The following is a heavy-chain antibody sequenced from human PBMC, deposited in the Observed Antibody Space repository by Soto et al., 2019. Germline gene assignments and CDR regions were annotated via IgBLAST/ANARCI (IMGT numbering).Heavy chain of an antibody. V-gene: IGHV3-48*03. CDR3: ARGTLRTGSADASGVVP. J-gene: IGHJ5*02. Sequence: LVEFRRLSYSASGFIFRNYEMNWVRQAPGMGVEWISYISGSGNKKYYTDSVKGRLTISRDNSKDSVFLQMKTVRAEGTGIYYCARGTLRTGSADASGVVPWGQGT. D-gene: IGHD3-3*01. CDR1: GFIFRNYE. CDR2: ISGSGNKK.